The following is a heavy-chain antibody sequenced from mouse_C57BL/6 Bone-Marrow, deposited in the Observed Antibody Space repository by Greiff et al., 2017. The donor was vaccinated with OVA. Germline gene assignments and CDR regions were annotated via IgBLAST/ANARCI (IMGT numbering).Heavy chain of an antibody. J-gene: IGHJ1*03. D-gene: IGHD1-1*01. CDR3: AKSPIYYGSTHWYFDV. CDR2: IIPSNGGT. V-gene: IGHV1-53*01. CDR1: GYTFTSYW. Sequence: QVQLQQPGTELVKPGASVKLSCKASGYTFTSYWMHWVKQRPGQGLEWIGNIIPSNGGTNYNEKFKSKATLTVDKSSSTAYMQLSSLTSEDSAVYYCAKSPIYYGSTHWYFDVWGTGTTVTVSS.